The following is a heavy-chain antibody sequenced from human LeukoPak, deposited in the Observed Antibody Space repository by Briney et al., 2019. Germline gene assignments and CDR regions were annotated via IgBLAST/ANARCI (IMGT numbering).Heavy chain of an antibody. CDR1: GFTLSSYW. CDR2: INRDGSEK. J-gene: IGHJ5*02. CDR3: ARVLVRGTNWFDP. D-gene: IGHD3-16*01. V-gene: IGHV3-7*02. Sequence: GGSQRLSCAASGFTLSSYWMSWVRQAPGKGLEWVANINRDGSEKYYVDSVKGRFTISRDNAKNSLYLQMNSLRGEDTSVCYCARVLVRGTNWFDPWGQGTLVTVSS.